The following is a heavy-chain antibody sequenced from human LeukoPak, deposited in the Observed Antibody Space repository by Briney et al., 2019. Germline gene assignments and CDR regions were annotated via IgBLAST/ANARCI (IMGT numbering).Heavy chain of an antibody. CDR3: ARDYLVGAPLDS. CDR2: MYISGST. CDR1: GVSVTNYY. V-gene: IGHV4-4*07. D-gene: IGHD1-26*01. Sequence: SSETLSLTCTVSGVSVTNYYWAWIRQPVGQGLEWIGRMYISGSTNYNPSLKSRVTISIDKTKNQFSLKLRSVTAADTAVYYCARDYLVGAPLDSWGQGTLVTVSP. J-gene: IGHJ4*02.